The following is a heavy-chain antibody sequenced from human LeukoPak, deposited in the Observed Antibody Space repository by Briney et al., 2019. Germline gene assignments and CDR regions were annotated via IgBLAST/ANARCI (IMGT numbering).Heavy chain of an antibody. CDR3: AKDIGQYYDFWSGYYYYYGMDV. Sequence: PGGSLRLSCAASGFTFSSYAMSWVRQAPGKGLEWVSAISGSGGSTYYADSVKGRFTISRDNSKNTLYLQMNSLRAEDTAVYYCAKDIGQYYDFWSGYYYYYGMDVWGQGTTVTVSS. J-gene: IGHJ6*02. D-gene: IGHD3-3*01. V-gene: IGHV3-23*01. CDR2: ISGSGGST. CDR1: GFTFSSYA.